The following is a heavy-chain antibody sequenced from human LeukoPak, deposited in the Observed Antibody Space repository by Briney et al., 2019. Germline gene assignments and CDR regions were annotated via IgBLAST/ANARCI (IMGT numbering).Heavy chain of an antibody. Sequence: GESLKISCKGSGYSFTSYWIGWVRQMPGKGLERMGIIYPGDSDTRYSPSFQGQVTISADKSISTAYLQWSSLKASDTARYYCARGGLSRDGYNPWAADYYMDVWGKGTTVTVSS. CDR1: GYSFTSYW. CDR2: IYPGDSDT. V-gene: IGHV5-51*01. CDR3: ARGGLSRDGYNPWAADYYMDV. D-gene: IGHD5-24*01. J-gene: IGHJ6*03.